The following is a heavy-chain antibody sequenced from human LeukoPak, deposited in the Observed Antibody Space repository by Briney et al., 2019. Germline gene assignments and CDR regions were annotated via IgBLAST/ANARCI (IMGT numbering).Heavy chain of an antibody. D-gene: IGHD2-2*02. Sequence: GESLKISCKGSGYSFTSYWIGWVRQMPGKGLEWMGIIYPGDSDTRYSPSFQGQVTISADKSISTAYLQWSSLKASDTAMYYCARVDILVVPAATPQSYYYYYYMDVWGKGTTVTVSS. CDR3: ARVDILVVPAATPQSYYYYYYMDV. J-gene: IGHJ6*03. CDR2: IYPGDSDT. V-gene: IGHV5-51*01. CDR1: GYSFTSYW.